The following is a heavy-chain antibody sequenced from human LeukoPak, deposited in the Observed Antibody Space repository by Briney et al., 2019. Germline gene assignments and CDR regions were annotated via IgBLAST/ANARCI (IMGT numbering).Heavy chain of an antibody. CDR3: ARRAVHDYVWGSYRSGWFDP. Sequence: GSLRLSCVASGFTFTRYWMSWVRQAPGKGLEWIGEINHSGSTNYNPSLKSRVTISVDTSKNQFSLKLSSVTAADTAVYYCARRAVHDYVWGSYRSGWFDPWGQGTLVTVSS. J-gene: IGHJ5*02. D-gene: IGHD3-16*02. CDR2: INHSGST. V-gene: IGHV4-34*01. CDR1: GFTFTRYW.